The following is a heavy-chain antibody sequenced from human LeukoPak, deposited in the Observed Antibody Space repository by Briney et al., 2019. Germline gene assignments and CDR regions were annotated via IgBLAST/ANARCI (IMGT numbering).Heavy chain of an antibody. CDR1: GYTLTELS. V-gene: IGHV1-24*01. D-gene: IGHD3-10*01. CDR3: ATDLPKRSGRSFDY. Sequence: ASVKVSCKVSGYTLTELSMHWVRQAPGKGLEWMGGFDPEDGETIYAQKFQGRVTMTEDTSTDTAYMELSSLRSEDTAVYYCATDLPKRSGRSFDYWGQGTLVTVSS. CDR2: FDPEDGET. J-gene: IGHJ4*02.